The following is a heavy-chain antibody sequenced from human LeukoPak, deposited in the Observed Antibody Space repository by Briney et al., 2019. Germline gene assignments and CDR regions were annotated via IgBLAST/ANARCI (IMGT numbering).Heavy chain of an antibody. Sequence: SETLSLTCTVSGGSISSSSYYWGWIRQPPGKGLEWIGSIYYSGSTYYNPSLKSRVTISVDTSKNQFSLKLSSVTAADTAVYYCARGPLMIVGAHSFDYWGQGTLVTVSS. CDR1: GGSISSSSYY. CDR3: ARGPLMIVGAHSFDY. V-gene: IGHV4-39*01. D-gene: IGHD1-26*01. CDR2: IYYSGST. J-gene: IGHJ4*02.